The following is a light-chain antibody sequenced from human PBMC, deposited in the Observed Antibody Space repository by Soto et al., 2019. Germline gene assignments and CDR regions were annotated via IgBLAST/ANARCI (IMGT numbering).Light chain of an antibody. J-gene: IGLJ2*01. CDR3: CSYAGSQV. V-gene: IGLV2-23*01. CDR2: EGS. Sequence: QSALTQPDSVSGSPGQSITISCTGTSSDVGSYNLVSWYQQHPGKAPKLMIYEGSKRPSGVSNRFSGSKSGNTASLTISGLQADDEADYYCCSYAGSQVFGGGTKVTVL. CDR1: SSDVGSYNL.